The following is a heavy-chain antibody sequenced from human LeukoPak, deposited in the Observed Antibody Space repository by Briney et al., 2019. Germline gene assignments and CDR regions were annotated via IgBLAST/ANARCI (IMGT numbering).Heavy chain of an antibody. CDR3: AKDTRGVPSFIFDY. CDR1: GFTFDDYA. J-gene: IGHJ4*02. Sequence: GGSLRLSCAASGFTFDDYAMHWVRQAPGKGLEWVSVISWDGGSTYYADSVKGRFTISRDNSKNSLYLQMNSLRAEDTALYYCAKDTRGVPSFIFDYWGQGTLVTVSS. CDR2: ISWDGGST. V-gene: IGHV3-43D*04. D-gene: IGHD3-3*01.